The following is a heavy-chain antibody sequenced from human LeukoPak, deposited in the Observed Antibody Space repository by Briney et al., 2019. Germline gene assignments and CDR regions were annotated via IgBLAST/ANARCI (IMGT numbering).Heavy chain of an antibody. CDR1: GFTFSSYA. CDR2: ISGSGGST. Sequence: GGSLRLSCAASGFTFSSYAMSWVRQAPGKGLEWVSAISGSGGSTYYTDSVKGRFTISGDNSKNTLYLQMNSLRAEDTAVYYCAKDFRWYYYDSSGYFDYWGQGTLVTVSS. V-gene: IGHV3-23*01. D-gene: IGHD3-22*01. CDR3: AKDFRWYYYDSSGYFDY. J-gene: IGHJ4*02.